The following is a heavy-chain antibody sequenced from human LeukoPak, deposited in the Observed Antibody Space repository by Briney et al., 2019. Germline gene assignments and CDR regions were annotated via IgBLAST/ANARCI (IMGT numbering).Heavy chain of an antibody. CDR2: ISGSGGST. Sequence: GGSLRLSCTASGFTVSSNYMSWVRQAPGKGLEWVSAISGSGGSTYYADSVKGRFTISRDNSKNTLYLQMNSLRAEDTAVYYCARPPMLICSGGYRCFDYWGQGTLVTVSS. CDR3: ARPPMLICSGGYRCFDY. V-gene: IGHV3-23*01. D-gene: IGHD2-15*01. CDR1: GFTVSSNY. J-gene: IGHJ4*02.